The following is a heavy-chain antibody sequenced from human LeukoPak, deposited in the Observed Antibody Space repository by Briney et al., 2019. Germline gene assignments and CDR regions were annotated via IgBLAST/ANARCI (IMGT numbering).Heavy chain of an antibody. D-gene: IGHD5-18*01. CDR2: ISADNGNT. V-gene: IGHV1-18*01. J-gene: IGHJ6*02. Sequence: ASVKVSCKASGYTFTSYGFSWVRQAPGQGLERMGWISADNGNTNYAKKLQGRVTMTTDTSTSTAYMALSSLICDDTAVYYSARVWYSYGAPYYYGMDVWGQRGTVTVSS. CDR3: ARVWYSYGAPYYYGMDV. CDR1: GYTFTSYG.